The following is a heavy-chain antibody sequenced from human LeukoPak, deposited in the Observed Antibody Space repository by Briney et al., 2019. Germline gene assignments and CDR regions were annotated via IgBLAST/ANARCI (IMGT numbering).Heavy chain of an antibody. Sequence: PSETLSLTCTVSGGSINSSSYYWGWIRQPPGKGLEWIGEINHSGSTNYNPSLKSRVTISVDTSKNQFSLKLSSVTAADAAVYYCARQYLSIAVAGLGYWGQGTLVTVSS. V-gene: IGHV4-39*07. CDR3: ARQYLSIAVAGLGY. D-gene: IGHD6-19*01. CDR2: INHSGST. CDR1: GGSINSSSYY. J-gene: IGHJ4*02.